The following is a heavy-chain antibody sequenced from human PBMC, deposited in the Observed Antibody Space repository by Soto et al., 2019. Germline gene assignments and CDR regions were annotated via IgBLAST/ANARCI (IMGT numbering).Heavy chain of an antibody. CDR3: VRLPYYYDSSGYYSYFQH. CDR1: GYSFTNYW. Sequence: GESLKISCKGSGYSFTNYWIGWVRQMPGKGLEWMGIIYPSDSDTRYSPSFQGQVTISADKYISTAYLQWSSLKASDTAMYYCVRLPYYYDSSGYYSYFQHWGQGTLVTVSS. J-gene: IGHJ1*01. CDR2: IYPSDSDT. D-gene: IGHD3-22*01. V-gene: IGHV5-51*01.